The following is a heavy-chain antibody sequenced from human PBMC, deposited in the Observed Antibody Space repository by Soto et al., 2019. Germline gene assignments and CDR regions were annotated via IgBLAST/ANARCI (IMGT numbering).Heavy chain of an antibody. CDR2: VYWNHDK. CDR1: GFSLTTSGGG. V-gene: IGHV2-5*01. Sequence: GSGPTLVNPTQPLTLTCTFSGFSLTTSGGGVGWIRQSPGKALEWLALVYWNHDKRYNSSLKTRLTISKDTSKNQVVLTMSDMDPVDTATYFGLHEYSSSNWFAPWGQGTRGTFS. CDR3: LHEYSSSNWFAP. J-gene: IGHJ5*02. D-gene: IGHD2-21*01.